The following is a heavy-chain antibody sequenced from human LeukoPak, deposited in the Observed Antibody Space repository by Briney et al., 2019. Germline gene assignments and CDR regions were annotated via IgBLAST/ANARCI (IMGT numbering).Heavy chain of an antibody. CDR1: GFTFSSYS. CDR2: ISSSSSYI. CDR3: AKSYTMIVVVIPGY. D-gene: IGHD3-22*01. V-gene: IGHV3-21*01. J-gene: IGHJ4*02. Sequence: GGSLRLSCAASGFTFSSYSMNWVRQAPGKGLEWVSTISSSSSYIYYADSVKGRFTISRDNSKNTLYLQMNSLRAEDTAVYYCAKSYTMIVVVIPGYWGQGTLVTVSS.